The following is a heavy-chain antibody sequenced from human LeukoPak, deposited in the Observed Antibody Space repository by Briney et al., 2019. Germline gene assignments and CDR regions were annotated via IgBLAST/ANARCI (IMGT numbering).Heavy chain of an antibody. CDR1: GDSISSGDYS. CDR2: ISSSGST. Sequence: PSQTLSLTSTVPGDSISSGDYSSSWIRQPAGKGLEWIGRISSSGSTNYKPSLKSPVTVSVDTSKNQCSLKLRSVTAADTAVYYCARISSSNWYNERGGFDVWGQGTMVTVSS. CDR3: ARISSSNWYNERGGFDV. J-gene: IGHJ3*01. V-gene: IGHV4-61*02. D-gene: IGHD6-13*01.